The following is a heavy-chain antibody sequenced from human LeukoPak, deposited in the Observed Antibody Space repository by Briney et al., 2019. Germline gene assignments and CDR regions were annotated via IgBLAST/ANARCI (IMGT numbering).Heavy chain of an antibody. CDR2: IIPIFGTA. D-gene: IGHD6-13*01. CDR3: ATGPTGIAAADVPFQH. V-gene: IGHV1-69*13. J-gene: IGHJ1*01. CDR1: GGTFSSYA. Sequence: GASVKVSCKASGGTFSSYAISWVRQAPGQGLEWMGGIIPIFGTANYAQKFQGRVTITADESTSTAYMELSSLRSEDTAVYYCATGPTGIAAADVPFQHWGQGTLVTVSS.